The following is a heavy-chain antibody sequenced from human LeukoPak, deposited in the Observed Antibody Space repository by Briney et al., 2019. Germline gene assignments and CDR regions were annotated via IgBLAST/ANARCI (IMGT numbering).Heavy chain of an antibody. Sequence: GGSLRLSCAASGSTFSSYEMNWVRQAPGKGLEWVSYISSSGSTIYYADSVKDRFTISRDNAKNSLYLQMNSLKAEDTAVYYCARASYSSGWYGGFFDYWGQGTLVTVSS. D-gene: IGHD6-19*01. J-gene: IGHJ4*02. CDR2: ISSSGSTI. CDR1: GSTFSSYE. CDR3: ARASYSSGWYGGFFDY. V-gene: IGHV3-48*03.